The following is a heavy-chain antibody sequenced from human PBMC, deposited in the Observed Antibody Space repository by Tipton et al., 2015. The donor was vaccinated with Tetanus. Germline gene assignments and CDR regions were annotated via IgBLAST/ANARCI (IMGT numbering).Heavy chain of an antibody. CDR2: IYYSGST. CDR1: GGSISSYY. D-gene: IGHD3-10*01. J-gene: IGHJ3*02. CDR3: ASSGSPLIKDAFDI. Sequence: TLSLTCTVSGGSISSYYWSWIRQPPGKGLEWIGYIYYSGSTNYNPSLKSRVTISVDTSKNQFSLKLSSVTAADTAVYYCASSGSPLIKDAFDIWGQGTMVTVSS. V-gene: IGHV4-59*01.